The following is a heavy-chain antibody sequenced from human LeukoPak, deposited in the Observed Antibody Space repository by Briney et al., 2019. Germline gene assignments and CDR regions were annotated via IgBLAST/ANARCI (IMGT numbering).Heavy chain of an antibody. D-gene: IGHD3-9*01. CDR1: GFTFSTYA. J-gene: IGHJ4*02. CDR2: ISFDGSNK. Sequence: GGSLRLSCAASGFTFSTYAIHWVRQAPGKGLEWVAVISFDGSNKYYADSVKGRFTISRDNAKNSLYLQMNSLRAEDTAVYYCARDLEYFDWKYYFDYWGQGTLVTVSS. CDR3: ARDLEYFDWKYYFDY. V-gene: IGHV3-30*04.